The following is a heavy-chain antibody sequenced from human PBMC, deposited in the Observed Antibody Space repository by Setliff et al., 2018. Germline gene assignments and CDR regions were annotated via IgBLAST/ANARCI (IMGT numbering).Heavy chain of an antibody. CDR2: ISTRNDDT. J-gene: IGHJ4*01. V-gene: IGHV1-18*01. Sequence: ASVKVSCKASGGTLSSYGISWVRQAPGQGLEWMGWISTRNDDTGYAQKFKGRVTLTTDTSTNTAYMELRSLRSDDTAVYYCARRSGDRGMTTGWPDDFDYWGRGTLVTVSS. CDR3: ARRSGDRGMTTGWPDDFDY. CDR1: GGTLSSYG. D-gene: IGHD4-17*01.